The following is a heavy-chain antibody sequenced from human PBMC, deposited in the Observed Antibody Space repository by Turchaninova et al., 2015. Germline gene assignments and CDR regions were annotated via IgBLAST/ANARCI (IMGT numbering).Heavy chain of an antibody. CDR1: VYNFANYW. CDR2: IGPSDSYS. J-gene: IGHJ4*02. Sequence: EVQLVQSAAKRKKPGESLRISCKASVYNFANYWIYGVRQMPGKGLDWMGRIGPSDSYSNYNRSFEGLVTISADKSINTAYLQWTSLKASDTATYYCARLSDEYFDYWGQGTQVTVSS. V-gene: IGHV5-10-1*03. CDR3: ARLSDEYFDY. D-gene: IGHD6-6*01.